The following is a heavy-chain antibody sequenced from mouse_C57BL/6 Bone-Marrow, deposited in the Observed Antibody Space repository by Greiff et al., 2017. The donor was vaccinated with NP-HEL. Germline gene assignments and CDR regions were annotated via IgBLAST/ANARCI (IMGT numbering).Heavy chain of an antibody. CDR2: ISSGGSYT. Sequence: EVMLVESGGDLVKPGGSLKLSCAASGFTFSSYGMSWVRQTPDKRLEWVATISSGGSYTYYPDSVTGRFTISRDNAKNTLYLQMSSLKSEDTALYYCARQRKYDYWGQGTTLTVSS. J-gene: IGHJ2*01. CDR1: GFTFSSYG. V-gene: IGHV5-6*01. D-gene: IGHD5-1-1*01. CDR3: ARQRKYDY.